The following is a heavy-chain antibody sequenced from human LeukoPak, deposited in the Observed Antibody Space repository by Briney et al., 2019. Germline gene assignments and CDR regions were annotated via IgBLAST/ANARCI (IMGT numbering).Heavy chain of an antibody. CDR1: GGSISSTTYY. CDR3: ARGPTLKYFHH. CDR2: IYYSGTT. V-gene: IGHV4-39*02. J-gene: IGHJ1*01. Sequence: SETLSLTCTVSGGSISSTTYYWGWIRQPPGKGLEWIGTIYYSGTTYYNPSLKSRVTISVDTSKNQFSLELCSMTAADTAVYYCARGPTLKYFHHWGQGTLVSVSS.